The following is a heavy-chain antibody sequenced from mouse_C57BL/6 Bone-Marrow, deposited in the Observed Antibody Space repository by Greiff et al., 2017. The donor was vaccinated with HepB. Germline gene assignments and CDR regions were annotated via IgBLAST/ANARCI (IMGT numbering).Heavy chain of an antibody. CDR3: ARRGSNYEGY. D-gene: IGHD2-5*01. J-gene: IGHJ2*01. CDR2: ISYDGSN. CDR1: GYSITSGYY. V-gene: IGHV3-6*01. Sequence: ESGPGLVKPSQSLSLTCSVPGYSITSGYYWNWIRQFPGNKLEWMGYISYDGSNNYNPSLKNRISITRDTSKNQFFLKLNSVTTEDTATYYCARRGSNYEGYWGQGTTLTVSS.